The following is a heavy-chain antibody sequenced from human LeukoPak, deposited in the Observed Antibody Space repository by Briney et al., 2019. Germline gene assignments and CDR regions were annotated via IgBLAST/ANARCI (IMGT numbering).Heavy chain of an antibody. V-gene: IGHV3-30-3*01. J-gene: IGHJ1*01. D-gene: IGHD3-22*01. CDR1: GFTFSSYA. CDR3: ARGPSPYSSGYPEYFQH. CDR2: ISYDGSNK. Sequence: GGSLRLSCAASGFTFSSYAMHWVRQAPGKGLEWVAVISYDGSNKYYADSEKGRFTISRDNSKNTLYQQMNSLRAEDTAVYYCARGPSPYSSGYPEYFQHWGQGTLVTVSS.